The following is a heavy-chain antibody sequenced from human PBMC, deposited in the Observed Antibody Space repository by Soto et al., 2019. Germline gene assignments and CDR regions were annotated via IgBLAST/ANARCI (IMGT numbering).Heavy chain of an antibody. CDR3: ARGVTMVRGVIHTPYFDY. CDR1: GGSISSGGYY. D-gene: IGHD3-10*01. Sequence: QVQLQESGPGLVKPSQTLSLTCTVSGGSISSGGYYWSWIRQHPGKGLEWIGCIYYSGSTYYNPSLKRRVTISVDTSKNQFSLKLSSVTAADTAVYYCARGVTMVRGVIHTPYFDYWGQGTLVTVSS. CDR2: IYYSGST. J-gene: IGHJ4*02. V-gene: IGHV4-31*03.